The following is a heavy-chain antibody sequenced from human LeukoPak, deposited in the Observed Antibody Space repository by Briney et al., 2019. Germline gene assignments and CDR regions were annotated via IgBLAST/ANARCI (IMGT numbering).Heavy chain of an antibody. J-gene: IGHJ3*02. D-gene: IGHD3-3*01. V-gene: IGHV3-30*02. Sequence: GGSLRLSCAASGFTFSSYGMHWVRQAPGRGLEWVAFIRYDGSNKYSADSVKGRFTISRDNSKNTLYLQMNSLRAENTAVYYCAKGRITIFGVVIADAFDIWGQGTMVTVSS. CDR3: AKGRITIFGVVIADAFDI. CDR2: IRYDGSNK. CDR1: GFTFSSYG.